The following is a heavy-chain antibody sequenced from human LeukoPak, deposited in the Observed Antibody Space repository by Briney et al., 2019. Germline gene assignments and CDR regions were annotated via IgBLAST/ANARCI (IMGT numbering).Heavy chain of an antibody. CDR1: GGSISSGSYY. D-gene: IGHD5-18*01. Sequence: SETPSLTCTVSGGSISSGSYYWSWIRQPAGKGLEWIGRIYTSGSTNYNPSLKSRVTISVDTSKNQFSLKLSSVTAADTAVYYCASADGGLHSGDAFDIWGQGTMVTVSS. J-gene: IGHJ3*02. V-gene: IGHV4-61*02. CDR2: IYTSGST. CDR3: ASADGGLHSGDAFDI.